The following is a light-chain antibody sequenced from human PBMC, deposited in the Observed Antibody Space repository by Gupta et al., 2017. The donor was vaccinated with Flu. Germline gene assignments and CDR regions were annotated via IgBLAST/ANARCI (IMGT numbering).Light chain of an antibody. CDR3: SAWDSSLNSWV. J-gene: IGLJ3*02. V-gene: IGLV10-54*04. CDR2: RNN. Sequence: DTLACTGTSSNVGNRGSAWLQHHQGHPPKLLSYRNNKRPSGISERFSASRSGSTAPPTITGLQPEDEADYYCSAWDSSLNSWVFGGGTKLTVL. CDR1: SSNVGNRG.